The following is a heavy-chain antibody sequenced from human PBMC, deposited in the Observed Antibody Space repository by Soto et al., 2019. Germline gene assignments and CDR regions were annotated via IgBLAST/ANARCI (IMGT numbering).Heavy chain of an antibody. Sequence: GASVKVSCKASGNTFTSHYIHWVRQAPGQGPEWMGIINPSGGSTSYAQKFQRRVPMTRDTSTSTVCMELSSLRSEDTAVYYCARDQIAGTYFSDYWGQGTMVTV. CDR3: ARDQIAGTYFSDY. V-gene: IGHV1-46*01. J-gene: IGHJ4*02. CDR2: INPSGGST. D-gene: IGHD6-13*01. CDR1: GNTFTSHY.